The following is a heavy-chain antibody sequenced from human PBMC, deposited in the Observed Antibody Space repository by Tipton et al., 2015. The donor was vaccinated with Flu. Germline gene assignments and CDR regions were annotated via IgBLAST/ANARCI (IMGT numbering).Heavy chain of an antibody. CDR2: IKRRSDGGTS. CDR1: GITFANAW. Sequence: GSLRLSCAVSGITFANAWMTWVRQGPGKGLEWIGRIKRRSDGGTSDYAAPVKGRFTISTDDSKNTLYLQMTSLKIDDTGVYYCTAGKGHWLVLEKYYAMDVWGQGTTVTVSS. V-gene: IGHV3-15*01. CDR3: TAGKGHWLVLEKYYAMDV. D-gene: IGHD6-19*01. J-gene: IGHJ6*02.